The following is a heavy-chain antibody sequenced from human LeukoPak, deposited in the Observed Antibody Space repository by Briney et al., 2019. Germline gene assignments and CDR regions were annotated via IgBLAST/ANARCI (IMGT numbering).Heavy chain of an antibody. CDR1: GFTFSDLW. Sequence: GGSLRLSCAVPGFTFSDLWMSWVRQAPGRGLEWVANIHPEGNEKYHVESVKGRFTISRDNAKNSLFLQMNGLRVEDTAVYYCARGDAFSGDHWGQGTLVTVSS. CDR2: IHPEGNEK. J-gene: IGHJ4*02. V-gene: IGHV3-7*04. CDR3: ARGDAFSGDH.